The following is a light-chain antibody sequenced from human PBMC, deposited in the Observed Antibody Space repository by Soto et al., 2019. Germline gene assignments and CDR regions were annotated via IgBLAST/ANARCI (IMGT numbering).Light chain of an antibody. CDR3: QQYVSSPCA. J-gene: IGKJ1*01. Sequence: EIVLAQSPGTLSLSPGERATLSCRASQSVTNSFLAWYQQKPGQAPRLLIYGASRRATGIPDRFTGSGSGTDFTLTISRLEPEDFAVYYCQQYVSSPCAFGQGTKVEV. CDR1: QSVTNSF. V-gene: IGKV3-20*01. CDR2: GAS.